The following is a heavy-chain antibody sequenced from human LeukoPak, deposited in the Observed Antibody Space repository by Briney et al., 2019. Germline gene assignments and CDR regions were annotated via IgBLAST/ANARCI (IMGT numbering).Heavy chain of an antibody. CDR3: ARMDGYKPFDY. J-gene: IGHJ4*02. CDR2: ISSSSSYI. D-gene: IGHD5-24*01. V-gene: IGHV3-21*01. CDR1: GFTFSTYN. Sequence: GGSLRLSCAASGFTFSTYNMNWVRQAPGKGLEWVSSISSSSSYIYYADSVKGRFTISRDNAKNSLYLQMNSLRAEDTAVYYCARMDGYKPFDYWGQGTLVTVSS.